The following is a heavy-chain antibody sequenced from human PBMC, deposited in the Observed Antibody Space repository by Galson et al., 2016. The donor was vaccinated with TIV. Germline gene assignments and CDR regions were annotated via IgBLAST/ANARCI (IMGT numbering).Heavy chain of an antibody. CDR1: GGPFSSYA. Sequence: SVKVSCKASGGPFSSYATTWVRQAPGQGLEWVGRIIPIFRTTNYAQRFQGRVTLTADEFTGADYMELNSLRSDDTAVYFCAKESGYNSGYITDWGQGTLVTVSS. V-gene: IGHV1-69*13. J-gene: IGHJ1*01. D-gene: IGHD5-18*01. CDR3: AKESGYNSGYITD. CDR2: IIPIFRTT.